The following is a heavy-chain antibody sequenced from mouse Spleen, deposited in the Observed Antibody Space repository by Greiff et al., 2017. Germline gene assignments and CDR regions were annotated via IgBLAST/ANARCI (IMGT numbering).Heavy chain of an antibody. CDR1: GYSITSGYY. V-gene: IGHV3-6*01. CDR3: ARRDGYYGYAMDY. D-gene: IGHD2-3*01. J-gene: IGHJ4*01. CDR2: ISYDGSN. Sequence: ESGPGLVKPSQSLSLTCSVTGYSITSGYYWNWIRQFPGNKLEWMGYISYDGSNNYNPSLKNRISITRDTSKNQFFLKLNSVTTEDTATYYCARRDGYYGYAMDYWGQGTSVTVSS.